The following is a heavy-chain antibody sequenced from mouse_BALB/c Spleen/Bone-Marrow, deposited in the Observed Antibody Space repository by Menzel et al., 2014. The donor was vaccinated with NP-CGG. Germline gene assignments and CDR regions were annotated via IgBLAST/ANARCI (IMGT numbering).Heavy chain of an antibody. V-gene: IGHV5-17*02. Sequence: EVKLVESGGGLVQPGGSRKLSCAASGFTFSSFGMHWVRQAPEKGLEWVAYISSGSSTIYYADTVKGRFTIYRDNPKNTLFLQMTSLRSEDTAMYYCARAGMDYWGQGTSVTVSS. CDR1: GFTFSSFG. CDR2: ISSGSSTI. J-gene: IGHJ4*01. D-gene: IGHD3-3*01. CDR3: ARAGMDY.